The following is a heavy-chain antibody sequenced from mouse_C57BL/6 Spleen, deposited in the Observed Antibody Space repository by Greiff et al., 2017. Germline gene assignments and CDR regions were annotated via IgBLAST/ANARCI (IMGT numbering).Heavy chain of an antibody. CDR1: GYTFTSYW. Sequence: QVQLKQPGAELVKPGASVKLSCKASGYTFTSYWMHWVKQRPGRGLEWIGRIDPNSGGTKYNEKFKSKATLTVDKPSSTAYMQLSSLTSEDSAVYYCARGGIYYDYDGVDYWGQGTTLTVSS. J-gene: IGHJ2*01. CDR3: ARGGIYYDYDGVDY. CDR2: IDPNSGGT. V-gene: IGHV1-72*01. D-gene: IGHD2-4*01.